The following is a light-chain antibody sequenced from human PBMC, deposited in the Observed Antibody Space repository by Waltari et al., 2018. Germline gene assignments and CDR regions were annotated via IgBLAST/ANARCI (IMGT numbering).Light chain of an antibody. CDR1: QSVSRA. V-gene: IGKV3-20*01. J-gene: IGKJ1*01. Sequence: EIVLPQSPGPLSLSLGERATLSCRASQSVSRALAWYQQKPGQAPRLLIYGASTRATGIPDRFSGSGSGTDFSLTISRLEPDDFAVYYCQHYVRLPATFGQGTTVEI. CDR2: GAS. CDR3: QHYVRLPAT.